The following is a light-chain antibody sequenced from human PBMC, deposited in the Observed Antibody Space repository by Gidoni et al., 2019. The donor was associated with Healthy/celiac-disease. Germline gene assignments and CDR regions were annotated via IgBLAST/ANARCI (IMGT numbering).Light chain of an antibody. Sequence: SALTQPRSVSRSPGQSVPISCTGTSSDVGGYNYVSWYQQHPGKAPKLMIYDFSKRPSGVPDRFSGSKSGNTASLTISGLQAEDEADYYCCSYAGSYTWVFGGGTKLTVL. CDR1: SSDVGGYNY. CDR2: DFS. CDR3: CSYAGSYTWV. V-gene: IGLV2-11*01. J-gene: IGLJ3*02.